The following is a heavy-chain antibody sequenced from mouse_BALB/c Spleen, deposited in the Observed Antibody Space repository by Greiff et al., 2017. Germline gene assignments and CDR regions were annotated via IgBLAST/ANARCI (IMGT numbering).Heavy chain of an antibody. CDR3: TRDRGDYYGSSYGGYFDY. CDR1: GFTFSSYT. Sequence: EVKLMESGGGLVKPGGSLKLSCAASGFTFSSYTMSWVRQTPEKRLEWVATISSGGSYTYYPDSVKGRFTISRDNAKNTLYLQMSSLKSEDTAMYYCTRDRGDYYGSSYGGYFDYWGQGTTLTVSS. J-gene: IGHJ2*01. V-gene: IGHV5-6-4*01. CDR2: ISSGGSYT. D-gene: IGHD1-1*01.